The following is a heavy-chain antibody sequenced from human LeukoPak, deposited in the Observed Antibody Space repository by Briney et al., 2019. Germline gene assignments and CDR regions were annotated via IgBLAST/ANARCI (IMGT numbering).Heavy chain of an antibody. CDR1: GGTFSSYA. V-gene: IGHV1-18*01. CDR3: ARDFPRVIAAAGTGYFQH. J-gene: IGHJ1*01. Sequence: ASVKVSCTASGGTFSSYAISWVRQAPGQGLEWMGWISAYNGNTNYAQKLQGRVTMTTDTSTSTAYMELRSLRSDDTAVYYCARDFPRVIAAAGTGYFQHWGQGTLVTVSS. CDR2: ISAYNGNT. D-gene: IGHD6-13*01.